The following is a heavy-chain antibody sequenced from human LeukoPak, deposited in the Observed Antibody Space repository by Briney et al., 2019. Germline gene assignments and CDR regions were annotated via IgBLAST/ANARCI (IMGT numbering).Heavy chain of an antibody. CDR2: IIPIFGTA. CDR1: GGTFSSYA. D-gene: IGHD5-12*01. CDR3: AGVLVSGSGGHYFDY. J-gene: IGHJ4*02. Sequence: SVKVSCKASGGTFSSYAISWVRQAPGQGLESMGGIIPIFGTANYAQKFQGRVTITADESTSTAYMELSSLRSEDTAVYYCAGVLVSGSGGHYFDYWGQGTLVTVSS. V-gene: IGHV1-69*13.